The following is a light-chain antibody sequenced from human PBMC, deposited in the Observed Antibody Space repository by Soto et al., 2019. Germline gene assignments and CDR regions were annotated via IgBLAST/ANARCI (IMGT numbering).Light chain of an antibody. Sequence: EIVLTQSPGTLSLSPGERATLSCRASLSVSSNYVAWYQQKPGQAPRLLMFRTSSRATGFPARFSGSGSGTDFTLTISSLEPEDFAVYYCQQRSNWPPITFGQGTRLEIK. CDR3: QQRSNWPPIT. J-gene: IGKJ5*01. CDR2: RTS. V-gene: IGKV3D-20*02. CDR1: LSVSSNY.